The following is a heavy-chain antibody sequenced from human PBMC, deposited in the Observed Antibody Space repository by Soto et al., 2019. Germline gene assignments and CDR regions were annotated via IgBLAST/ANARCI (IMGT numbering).Heavy chain of an antibody. CDR3: ASPNSSGYS. CDR2: ISGSGGST. CDR1: GFTFSSYA. Sequence: EVQLLESGGGLVQPGGSLRLSCAASGFTFSSYAMSWVRQAPGKGLEWVSAISGSGGSTYYADSVKGRFTISRDNSKTALYLQMNGLRAEDTALYYCASPNSSGYSWGQGTLVTVSS. D-gene: IGHD3-22*01. J-gene: IGHJ5*02. V-gene: IGHV3-23*01.